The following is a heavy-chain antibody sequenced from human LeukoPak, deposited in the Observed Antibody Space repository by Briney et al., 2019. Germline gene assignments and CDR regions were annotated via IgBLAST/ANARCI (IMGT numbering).Heavy chain of an antibody. V-gene: IGHV3-53*01. CDR3: ARGEDYSGSGAIDY. CDR1: GFTVSNNY. CDR2: IYSGGST. J-gene: IGHJ4*02. D-gene: IGHD3-10*01. Sequence: PGGSLRLSCAASGFTVSNNYMSWVRQAPGKGLEWVSVIYSGGSTYYADSVKGRFTISRDNSKNTLYLQMNSLRAEGTAVYYCARGEDYSGSGAIDYWGQGTLVTVSS.